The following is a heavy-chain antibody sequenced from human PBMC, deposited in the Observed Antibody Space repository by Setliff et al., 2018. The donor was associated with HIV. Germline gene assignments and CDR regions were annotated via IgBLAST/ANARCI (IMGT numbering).Heavy chain of an antibody. D-gene: IGHD2-2*01. Sequence: GGSLRLSCAASGFTFSSYSMNWVRQAPGKGLEWVSSISSSSSYIYYADSVKGRFTISRDDATKSLFLQMDSLRAEDTAVYYCARSRSTRDAFDIWGQGTMVTVSS. CDR1: GFTFSSYS. J-gene: IGHJ3*02. CDR3: ARSRSTRDAFDI. CDR2: ISSSSSYI. V-gene: IGHV3-21*01.